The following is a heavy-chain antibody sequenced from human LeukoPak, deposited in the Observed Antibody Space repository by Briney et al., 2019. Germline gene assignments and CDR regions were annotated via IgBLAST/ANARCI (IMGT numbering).Heavy chain of an antibody. CDR2: FYYSGST. D-gene: IGHD6-13*01. V-gene: IGHV4-39*07. Sequence: SETLSLTCTVSGGSISNSGYYWGWIRQPPGKGLEWIGNFYYSGSTYYNPSLMSRVTISLDTSKNHFSLRLSSVTAADTAVYYCAKNRKPAAGYDAFDIWGQGTMVTVSS. J-gene: IGHJ3*02. CDR3: AKNRKPAAGYDAFDI. CDR1: GGSISNSGYY.